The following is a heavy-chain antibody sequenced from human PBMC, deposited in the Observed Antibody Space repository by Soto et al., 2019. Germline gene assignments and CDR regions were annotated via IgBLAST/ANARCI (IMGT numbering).Heavy chain of an antibody. V-gene: IGHV3-30*18. J-gene: IGHJ4*02. CDR3: AKGEEIYDSSGYYYLPRLQVFDY. CDR1: GFTFSSYG. CDR2: ISYDGSNK. Sequence: GGSLRLSCAASGFTFSSYGMHWVRQAPGKGLEWVAVISYDGSNKYYADSVKGRFTISRDNSKNTLYLQMNSLRAEDTAVYYCAKGEEIYDSSGYYYLPRLQVFDYWGQGTLVTVSS. D-gene: IGHD3-22*01.